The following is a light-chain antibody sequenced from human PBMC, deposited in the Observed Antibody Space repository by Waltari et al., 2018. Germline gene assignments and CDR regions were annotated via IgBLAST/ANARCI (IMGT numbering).Light chain of an antibody. J-gene: IGKJ2*01. CDR3: QQYNTWPYT. V-gene: IGKV3-15*01. Sequence: EIVMPQSPATLSVSPGERGTLPCRASQSIRSNLAWYQQKPGQAPRLLIYGASSRATGIPARFSGTGSGTEFTLTINSLQSEDFAVYYCQQYNTWPYTFGQGTKLEIK. CDR1: QSIRSN. CDR2: GAS.